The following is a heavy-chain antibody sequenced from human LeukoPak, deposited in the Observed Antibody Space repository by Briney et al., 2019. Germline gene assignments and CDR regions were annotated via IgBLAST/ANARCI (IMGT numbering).Heavy chain of an antibody. CDR1: GYTFTSDA. CDR3: ARGYSSGWYLDY. D-gene: IGHD6-19*01. CDR2: VSGGDGTT. Sequence: ASVKVSCKASGYTFTSDAIHWVRQAPGQRPEWMGRVSGGDGTTRYSQKFQGRVTLTRDTSANTAYMDLSSLTSEDTAVYFCARGYSSGWYLDYWGQGTLVTVSS. V-gene: IGHV1-3*01. J-gene: IGHJ4*02.